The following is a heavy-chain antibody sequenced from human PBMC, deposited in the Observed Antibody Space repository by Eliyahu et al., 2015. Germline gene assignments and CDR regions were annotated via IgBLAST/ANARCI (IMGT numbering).Heavy chain of an antibody. J-gene: IGHJ4*02. V-gene: IGHV4-4*07. CDR3: ARYTGANQYYFDY. D-gene: IGHD1-14*01. CDR1: GGSINSYY. CDR2: IYTGGST. Sequence: QVQLQESGPGLVXPSXTLSLTCXVXGGSINSYYWNWIRQPAGKGLEWIARIYTGGSTNYNPPLKSRVTMSVDTSRNQFSLELSSVTAADTAVYYCARYTGANQYYFDYWGQGTLVTVSS.